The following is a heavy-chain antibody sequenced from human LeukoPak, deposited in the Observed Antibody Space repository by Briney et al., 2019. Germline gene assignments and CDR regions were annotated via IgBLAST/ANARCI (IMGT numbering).Heavy chain of an antibody. D-gene: IGHD6-19*01. CDR3: ARHDASDWYCVQY. Sequence: GGSLRLSCAASGFIFSSFSMNWVRQAPGKGLEWISYISSSSSTIYYADSVKGRFTISRGNAKNSLYLQLNSLSAEDTAVYYCARHDASDWYCVQYWGRGTLVTVS. CDR2: ISSSSSTI. J-gene: IGHJ4*02. V-gene: IGHV3-48*04. CDR1: GFIFSSFS.